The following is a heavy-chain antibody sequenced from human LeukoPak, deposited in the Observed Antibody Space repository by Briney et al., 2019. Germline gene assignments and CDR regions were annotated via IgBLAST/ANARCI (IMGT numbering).Heavy chain of an antibody. V-gene: IGHV3-23*01. CDR3: AKDGAQYSSGPECDP. D-gene: IGHD6-19*01. CDR2: VSHDGMNA. CDR1: GLHFSGTA. J-gene: IGHJ5*02. Sequence: GGSLRLSCAASGLHFSGTAMSWVRQAPGKGLEWVSAVSHDGMNAYYADSVKGRFTISRDNSKKTVSLEMSSLTAADTGVYYCAKDGAQYSSGPECDPRGQGALVTVSP.